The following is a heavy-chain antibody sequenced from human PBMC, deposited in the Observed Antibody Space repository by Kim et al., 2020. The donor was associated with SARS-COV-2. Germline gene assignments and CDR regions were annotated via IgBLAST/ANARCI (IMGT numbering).Heavy chain of an antibody. CDR2: IYYSGST. D-gene: IGHD3-3*01. J-gene: IGHJ3*02. CDR1: GGSISSYY. CDR3: ARDHGFWSGYYRTTDAFDI. Sequence: SETLSLTCTVSGGSISSYYWSWIRQPPGKGLEWIGYIYYSGSTNYNPSLKSRVTISVDTSKNQFSLKLSSVTAADTAVYYCARDHGFWSGYYRTTDAFDIWGQGTMVTVSS. V-gene: IGHV4-59*13.